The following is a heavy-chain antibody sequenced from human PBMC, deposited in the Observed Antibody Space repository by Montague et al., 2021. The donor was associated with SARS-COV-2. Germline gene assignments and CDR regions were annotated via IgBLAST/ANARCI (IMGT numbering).Heavy chain of an antibody. CDR3: ARSYYDILTAYYTPFDY. CDR2: IDWXADK. J-gene: IGHJ4*02. CDR1: GFSLSTSGMR. V-gene: IGHV2-70*04. Sequence: LALVKPTQTLTLTCPFSGFSLSTSGMRASWIRQPPGKALEWLARIDWXADKFYSTSLKTRLTIAKDTSKNQVVLTMTNMDPVDTATYYCARSYYDILTAYYTPFDYWGQGTLVTVSS. D-gene: IGHD3-9*01.